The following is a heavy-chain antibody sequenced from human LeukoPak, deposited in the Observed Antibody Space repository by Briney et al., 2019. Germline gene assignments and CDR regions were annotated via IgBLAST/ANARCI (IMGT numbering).Heavy chain of an antibody. CDR1: GGSFSGYY. CDR3: ARTPTIFGVVLLYYFDY. V-gene: IGHV4-34*01. J-gene: IGHJ4*02. D-gene: IGHD3-3*01. CDR2: INHSGST. Sequence: SGTLSLTCAVYGGSFSGYYWSWIRQPPGKGLEWIGEINHSGSTNYNPSLKSRVTISVDTSKNQFSLKLSSVTAADTAVYYCARTPTIFGVVLLYYFDYWGQGTLVTVSS.